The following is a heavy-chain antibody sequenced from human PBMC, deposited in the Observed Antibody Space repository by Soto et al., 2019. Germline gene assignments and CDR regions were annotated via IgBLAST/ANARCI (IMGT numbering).Heavy chain of an antibody. V-gene: IGHV4-30-4*01. CDR1: GDSISSGDYY. J-gene: IGHJ4*02. CDR2: IFYTGST. D-gene: IGHD3-10*01. CDR3: ARGTGIMARAVVMD. Sequence: QVYLQESGPGLVKPSQTLSLTCTVSGDSISSGDYYWSWIRQPPGKGLEWIGYIFYTGSTYYNPSLRSRVSISVDTSKNQFSLKVNSVVAADTAVYYCARGTGIMARAVVMDWGQGTLITVSS.